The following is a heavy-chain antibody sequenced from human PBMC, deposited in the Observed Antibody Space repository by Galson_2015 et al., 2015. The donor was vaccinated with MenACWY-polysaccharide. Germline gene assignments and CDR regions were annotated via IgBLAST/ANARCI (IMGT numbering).Heavy chain of an antibody. V-gene: IGHV3-64*01. CDR1: GFTFSSYA. J-gene: IGHJ6*02. Sequence: SLRLSCAASGFTFSSYAVHWVRQAPGKGLEYVSAIRSNGGSTYYANSVKGRFTISRDNSKNTLYLQMGSLRAEDMAVYYCARPAGGAVYANYGMDVWGQGTTVTVSS. D-gene: IGHD2-8*01. CDR3: ARPAGGAVYANYGMDV. CDR2: IRSNGGST.